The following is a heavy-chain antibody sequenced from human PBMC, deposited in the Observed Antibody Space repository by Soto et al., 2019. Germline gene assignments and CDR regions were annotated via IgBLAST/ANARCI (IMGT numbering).Heavy chain of an antibody. CDR3: ARGALTTPAYYYGMDV. Sequence: SVKVSFKASGGTFSSYTMSWVRQAPGQGLEWMGGIIPIFGTTTYAHKFQGRVTITADESTSTVYMELSSLRGEDTAVYYCARGALTTPAYYYGMDVWGQGTTVTVSS. D-gene: IGHD2-15*01. CDR2: IIPIFGTT. CDR1: GGTFSSYT. J-gene: IGHJ6*02. V-gene: IGHV1-69*13.